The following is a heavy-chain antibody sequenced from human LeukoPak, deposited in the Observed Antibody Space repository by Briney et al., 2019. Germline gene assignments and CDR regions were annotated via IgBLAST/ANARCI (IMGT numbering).Heavy chain of an antibody. CDR2: ITDSENYT. CDR3: AKDTSIGKYCTNGVCSPFDY. J-gene: IGHJ4*02. CDR1: GFTFRTYP. D-gene: IGHD2-8*01. Sequence: GGPLRLSWAGSGFTFRTYPRSWSRQAPGQGLEWFSPITDSENYTSYADSVRGRFTISRDNSRNTLYLQMISLRPEDTAVYYCAKDTSIGKYCTNGVCSPFDYWGQGTLVTVSS. V-gene: IGHV3-23*01.